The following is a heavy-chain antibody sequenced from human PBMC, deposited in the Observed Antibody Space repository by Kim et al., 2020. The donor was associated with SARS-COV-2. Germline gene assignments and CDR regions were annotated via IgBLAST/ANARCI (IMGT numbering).Heavy chain of an antibody. D-gene: IGHD5-18*01. CDR3: ARGTAYGYVGYYYYYGMDV. Sequence: SVKVSCKASGGTFSSYAISWVRQAPGQGLEWMGGIIPIFGTANYAQKFQGRVTITADESTSTAYMGLSSLRSEDTAVYYCARGTAYGYVGYYYYYGMDVWGQGTTVTVSS. CDR2: IIPIFGTA. V-gene: IGHV1-69*13. J-gene: IGHJ6*02. CDR1: GGTFSSYA.